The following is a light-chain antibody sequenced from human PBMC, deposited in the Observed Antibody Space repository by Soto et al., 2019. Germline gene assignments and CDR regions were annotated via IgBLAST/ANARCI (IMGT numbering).Light chain of an antibody. CDR2: DAS. J-gene: IGKJ4*01. V-gene: IGKV3-11*01. CDR3: HKRSNWPSL. Sequence: EIVLTQSQATMSLSPGERATLSCRASQSVSDSLAWYQQKPGQAPRLLSYDASNRATVIPARFSGSGSGTDFTLTLSILEPEDCAVYYCHKRSNWPSLFGGGTQVEIK. CDR1: QSVSDS.